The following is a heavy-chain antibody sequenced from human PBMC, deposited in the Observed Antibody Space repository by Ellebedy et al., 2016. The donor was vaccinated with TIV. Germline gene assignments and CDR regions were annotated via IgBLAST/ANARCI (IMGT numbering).Heavy chain of an antibody. J-gene: IGHJ3*01. V-gene: IGHV3-7*03. CDR3: STDGSYGDYRSPAHAFAV. Sequence: GESLKISCATSGFSFRSYWMSWVRQAPGKGLEWVANIKLDGSERYYVDSLKGRFTIYRDNAKNSLYLQMTSLRADDTAFYYFSTDGSYGDYRSPAHAFAVWGQGTMVTVSS. D-gene: IGHD4-17*01. CDR1: GFSFRSYW. CDR2: IKLDGSER.